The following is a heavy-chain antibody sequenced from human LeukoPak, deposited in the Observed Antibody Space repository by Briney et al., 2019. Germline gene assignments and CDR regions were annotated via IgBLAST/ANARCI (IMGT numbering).Heavy chain of an antibody. D-gene: IGHD5-18*01. Sequence: ASVKVSCKASGYTFTGYYMHWVRQAPGQGLEWMGWINPNSGGTNYAQKFQGWVTMTRDTSISTAYMELSRLRSDDTAVYYCARDMNTAMVKFAFDIWGQGTMVTVSS. CDR3: ARDMNTAMVKFAFDI. V-gene: IGHV1-2*04. CDR1: GYTFTGYY. CDR2: INPNSGGT. J-gene: IGHJ3*02.